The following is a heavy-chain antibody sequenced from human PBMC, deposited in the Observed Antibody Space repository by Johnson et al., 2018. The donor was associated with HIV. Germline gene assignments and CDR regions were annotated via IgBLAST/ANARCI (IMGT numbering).Heavy chain of an antibody. CDR2: ISGDGSSS. CDR3: ARAQLLADDAFNN. V-gene: IGHV3-74*02. D-gene: IGHD4-23*01. CDR1: GFTFSSYG. J-gene: IGHJ3*02. Sequence: VQLVESGGGVVRPGGSLRLSCAASGFTFSSYGMHWVRQVPGKGLMWVSRISGDGSSSSYADSVKGRFTISRDNAKNTLYLQLNSLRVEDTAIYYCARAQLLADDAFNNWGQGTMVTVSS.